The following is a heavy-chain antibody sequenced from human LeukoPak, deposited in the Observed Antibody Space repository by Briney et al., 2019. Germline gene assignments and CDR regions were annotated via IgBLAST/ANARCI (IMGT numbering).Heavy chain of an antibody. D-gene: IGHD1-26*01. CDR3: SRESGPFCPFGY. J-gene: IGHJ4*02. CDR2: ISLAGRT. CDR1: GGSISGTNW. V-gene: IGHV4-4*02. Sequence: SETLSLTCGVSGGSISGTNWWSWVRQPPGQGLEWIGEISLAGRTNYNPSLNGRVTMSLDKSSNQLSLHLTSVTAADTATYFCSRESGPFCPFGYWGQGTLVIVSS.